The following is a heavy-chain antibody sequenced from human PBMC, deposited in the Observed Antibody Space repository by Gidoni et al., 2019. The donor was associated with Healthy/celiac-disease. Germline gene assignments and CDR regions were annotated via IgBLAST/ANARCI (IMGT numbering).Heavy chain of an antibody. Sequence: QVQLQQSGPGLVKPSQTLSLTCAISGDSVYSNSAAWNWIRQSPSRGLEWLGMTYYMSKWYNDYAVSVKSRITINPDTSKNQFSLHLNSVTPEDTAVYYCARQKPLYSSSWYVLDYWGQGTLVTVSS. D-gene: IGHD6-13*01. V-gene: IGHV6-1*01. CDR2: TYYMSKWYN. J-gene: IGHJ4*02. CDR3: ARQKPLYSSSWYVLDY. CDR1: GDSVYSNSAA.